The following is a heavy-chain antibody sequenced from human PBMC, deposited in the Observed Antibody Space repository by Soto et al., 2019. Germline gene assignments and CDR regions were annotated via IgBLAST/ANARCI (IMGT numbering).Heavy chain of an antibody. CDR2: INSNSGAT. Sequence: QVQLVQSGAEVKKPGASVKVSCKASGYTFTGYFMHWVRQAPGQGLEWMGWINSNSGATKYAQKFQGRVTLSRDTSIGTAYMELSGLRSDDTAVYYCARGGGTILAPLPWGQGTLVTVSS. V-gene: IGHV1-2*02. CDR1: GYTFTGYF. D-gene: IGHD3-3*01. J-gene: IGHJ5*02. CDR3: ARGGGTILAPLP.